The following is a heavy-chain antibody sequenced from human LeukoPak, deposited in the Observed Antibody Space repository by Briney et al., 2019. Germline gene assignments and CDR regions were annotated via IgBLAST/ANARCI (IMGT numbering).Heavy chain of an antibody. J-gene: IGHJ6*03. CDR1: GGSISSSSYY. V-gene: IGHV4-39*01. CDR2: IYYSGST. CDR3: ARHVYSNRYYYYYYYMDV. Sequence: SETLSLTCTVSGGSISSSSYYWGWIRQPPGKGLEWIGSIYYSGSTYYNPSLKSRVTISVDTSKNQFSLKLSSVTAADTAVYYCARHVYSNRYYYYYYYMDVWGKGTTVTVSS. D-gene: IGHD6-13*01.